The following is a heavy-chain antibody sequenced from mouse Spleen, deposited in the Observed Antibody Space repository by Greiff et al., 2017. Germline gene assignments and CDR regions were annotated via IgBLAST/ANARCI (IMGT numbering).Heavy chain of an antibody. CDR3: ARDDYDDEDAMDY. CDR1: GYTFTSYG. D-gene: IGHD2-4*01. V-gene: IGHV1-81*01. CDR2: IYPRSGNT. Sequence: QVHVKQSGAELARPGASVKLSCKASGYTFTSYGISWVKQRTGQGLEWIGEIYPRSGNTYYNEKFKGKATLTADKSSSTAYMELRSLTSEDSAVYFCARDDYDDEDAMDYWGQGTSVTVSS. J-gene: IGHJ4*01.